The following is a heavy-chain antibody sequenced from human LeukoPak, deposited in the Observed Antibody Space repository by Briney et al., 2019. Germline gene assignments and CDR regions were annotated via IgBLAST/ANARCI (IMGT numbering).Heavy chain of an antibody. CDR1: GGSISSYY. V-gene: IGHV4-59*08. CDR2: IYYSGST. D-gene: IGHD6-6*01. CDR3: ARRRWSSSSAYFDY. J-gene: IGHJ4*02. Sequence: SETLSLTCTVSGGSISSYYWSWIRQPPGKGLEWIGYIYYSGSTNYNPSLKSRVTISVDTSKNQFSLKLSSVIAADTAVYYCARRRWSSSSAYFDYWGQGTLVTVSS.